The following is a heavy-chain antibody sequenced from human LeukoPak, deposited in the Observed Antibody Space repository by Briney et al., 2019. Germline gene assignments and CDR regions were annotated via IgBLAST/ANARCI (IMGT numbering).Heavy chain of an antibody. V-gene: IGHV3-30-3*01. CDR2: ISYDGSNK. CDR3: ARERAGPPDY. D-gene: IGHD6-13*01. J-gene: IGHJ4*02. CDR1: GFTFSSYA. Sequence: GRSLRLSCAASGFTFSSYAMHWVRQAPGKGLEWVAVISYDGSNKYYADSVKGRFTISRDNSKNTLYLQMNSLRAEDTAVYYCARERAGPPDYWGQGTLVTVSS.